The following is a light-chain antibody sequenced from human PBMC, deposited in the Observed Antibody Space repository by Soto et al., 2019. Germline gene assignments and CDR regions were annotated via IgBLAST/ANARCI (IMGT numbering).Light chain of an antibody. J-gene: IGKJ1*01. CDR2: DVS. Sequence: DIQMTQSPSTLSASVGGRVTITCRASQSISSWLAWYQQKPGKAPKLLIYDVSTLESGVPSRFSGSGSGTEFTLTISSLQPDDFATYYCQQYMSYSFGQGTKVDIK. V-gene: IGKV1-5*01. CDR1: QSISSW. CDR3: QQYMSYS.